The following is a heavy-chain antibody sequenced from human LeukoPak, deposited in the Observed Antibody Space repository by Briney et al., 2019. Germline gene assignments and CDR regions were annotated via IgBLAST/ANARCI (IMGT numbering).Heavy chain of an antibody. J-gene: IGHJ6*02. CDR1: GGSISSGGYS. CDR3: ARGSSGYPKAYYYYGMDV. Sequence: SETLSLTCAVSGGSISSGGYSWGWLRQPPGKGLEWVGYIYHSGSTYYNPSLKSRVTISVDRSTNQFSLKLSSVTAADTAVYYCARGSSGYPKAYYYYGMDVWGQGTTVTVSS. V-gene: IGHV4-30-2*01. D-gene: IGHD5-12*01. CDR2: IYHSGST.